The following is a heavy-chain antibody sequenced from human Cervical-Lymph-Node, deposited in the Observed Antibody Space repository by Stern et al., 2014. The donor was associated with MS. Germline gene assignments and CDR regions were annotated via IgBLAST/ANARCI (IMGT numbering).Heavy chain of an antibody. V-gene: IGHV4-61*02. CDR1: GGSISSGSYY. CDR2: IYTSGST. J-gene: IGHJ4*02. CDR3: ARDPSFDY. Sequence: QLQLQESGPGLVKPSQTLSLTCTVSGGSISSGSYYWSWIRQPAGKGLEWIGRIYTSGSTNYNPSLKSRVTISVDTSKNQFSLKLSSLTAADTAVYYCARDPSFDYWGQGTLVTVSS.